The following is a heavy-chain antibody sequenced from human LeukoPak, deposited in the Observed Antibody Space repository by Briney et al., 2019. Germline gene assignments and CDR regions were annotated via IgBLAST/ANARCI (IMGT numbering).Heavy chain of an antibody. V-gene: IGHV3-23*01. D-gene: IGHD3-3*01. CDR2: ISGSGGST. J-gene: IGHJ4*02. CDR1: GFTFSSYA. Sequence: PGGSLRLSCAASGFTFSSYAMSWVRQAPGKGLEWVSAISGSGGSTYYADSVKGRFTISRDNSKNTLYLQMNSLRAEDTAVYYCARLLRFLEWSLDYWGQGTLVTVSS. CDR3: ARLLRFLEWSLDY.